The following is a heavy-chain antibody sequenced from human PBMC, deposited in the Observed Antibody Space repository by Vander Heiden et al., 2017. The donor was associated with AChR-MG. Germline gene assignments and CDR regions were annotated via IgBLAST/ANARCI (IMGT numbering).Heavy chain of an antibody. J-gene: IGHJ4*02. Sequence: QVQLQQWGAGLLKPSETLSLTCAVYGGSFSGYYWSWSRQPPGKGLEWIGEINHSGSTNYNTSLKRRVTISVDTSKNQFSRKLSSVTAAETAVYYCARGVLEIQRWFKGNAFDYWGQGTLVTVSS. V-gene: IGHV4-34*01. CDR3: ARGVLEIQRWFKGNAFDY. CDR1: GGSFSGYY. CDR2: INHSGST. D-gene: IGHD5-18*01.